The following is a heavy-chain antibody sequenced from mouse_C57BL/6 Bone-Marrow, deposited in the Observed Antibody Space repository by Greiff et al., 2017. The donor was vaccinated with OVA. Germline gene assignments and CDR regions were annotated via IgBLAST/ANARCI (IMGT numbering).Heavy chain of an antibody. D-gene: IGHD1-1*01. CDR2: IYPRSGNT. J-gene: IGHJ3*01. CDR3: AREGITTVVESFAY. CDR1: GYTFTSYG. Sequence: QVQLKQSGAELARPGASVKLSCKASGYTFTSYGISWVKQRTGQGLEWIGEIYPRSGNTYYNEKFKGKATLTADKSSSTAYMELRSLTSEDSAVYFCAREGITTVVESFAYWGQGTLVTVSA. V-gene: IGHV1-81*01.